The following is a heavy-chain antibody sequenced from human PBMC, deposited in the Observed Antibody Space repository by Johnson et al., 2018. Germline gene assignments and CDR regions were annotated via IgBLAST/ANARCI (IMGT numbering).Heavy chain of an antibody. CDR1: SFTFSTYA. V-gene: IGHV3-30*18. CDR3: AKSGIAVAGINY. CDR2: ISYDGSNK. J-gene: IGHJ4*02. D-gene: IGHD6-19*01. Sequence: QLVESGRGVVQPGRSLRLSCAASSFTFSTYAVHWVRQAPVKGLKWVILISYDGSNKYYADSVKGRFTISRDNSKKTLYLQMNSLRAEDTAVYYCAKSGIAVAGINYWGQGTLVTVSS.